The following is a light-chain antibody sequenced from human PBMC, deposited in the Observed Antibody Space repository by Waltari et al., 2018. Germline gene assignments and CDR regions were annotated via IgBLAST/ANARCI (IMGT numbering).Light chain of an antibody. V-gene: IGKV3-15*01. CDR1: QSISRD. Sequence: EIVMTQSPATLSVSPGESATLSCRASQSISRDLAWYQQKPGQAPRLLNSGASTRATRISGRFSGSGSGTDFTLTITSLQSEDFAVYYCQQYNDWPLTFGGGTKVEIK. CDR3: QQYNDWPLT. CDR2: GAS. J-gene: IGKJ4*01.